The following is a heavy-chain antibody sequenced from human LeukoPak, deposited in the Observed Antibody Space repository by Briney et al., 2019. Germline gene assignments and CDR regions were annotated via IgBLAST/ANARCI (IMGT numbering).Heavy chain of an antibody. V-gene: IGHV3-30*18. CDR1: GFTFSSYG. J-gene: IGHJ4*02. Sequence: GGSLRLSCAASGFTFSSYGMHWVRQAPGKGLEWVAVISYDGSNKYYADSVKGRITISRDNSKNTLYLQMNSLRAEDTAVYYCAKDYYGSGQNFLFDYWGQGTLVTVSS. CDR3: AKDYYGSGQNFLFDY. CDR2: ISYDGSNK. D-gene: IGHD3-10*01.